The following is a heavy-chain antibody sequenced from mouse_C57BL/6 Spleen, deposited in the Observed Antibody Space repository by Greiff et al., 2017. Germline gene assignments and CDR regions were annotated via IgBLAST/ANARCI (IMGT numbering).Heavy chain of an antibody. CDR1: GYPFTDYY. J-gene: IGHJ1*03. D-gene: IGHD2-3*01. V-gene: IGHV1-76*01. CDR2: IYPGSGNT. CDR3: ARTPRGVYSGYFDV. Sequence: QVQLQQSGAELVRPGASVKLSCKASGYPFTDYYINWVKQRPGQGLEWIARIYPGSGNTYYNEKFKGKATLTAEKSSSTAYMQLSSLTSEDSAVYFCARTPRGVYSGYFDVWGTGTTVTVSS.